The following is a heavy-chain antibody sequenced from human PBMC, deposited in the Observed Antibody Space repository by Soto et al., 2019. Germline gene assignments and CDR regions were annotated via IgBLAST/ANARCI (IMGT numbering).Heavy chain of an antibody. V-gene: IGHV3-48*01. CDR1: GFTFSSYS. D-gene: IGHD4-17*01. CDR3: ARDPDYAQSFDI. J-gene: IGHJ3*02. CDR2: ISSISSTI. Sequence: PGGSLRLSCAASGFTFSSYSMNWVRQAPGKWLEWVSYISSISSTIYYADSVKGRFTISRDNAKNSLYLQMNSLRAEDTAVYYCARDPDYAQSFDIWGQGTMVTVSS.